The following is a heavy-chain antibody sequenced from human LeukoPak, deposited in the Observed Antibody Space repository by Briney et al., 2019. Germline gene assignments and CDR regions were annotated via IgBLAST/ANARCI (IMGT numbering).Heavy chain of an antibody. CDR1: GFTFSNFE. J-gene: IGHJ6*02. Sequence: PGGSLRLSCAASGFTFSNFEMTWVRQAPEKGLELVSYISSSGSAIYYGDSVKGRFTISRDNSKNTLYLQMNSLRAEDTAVYYCARDRYGDHDYYYGMDVWGQGTTVTVSS. D-gene: IGHD4-17*01. CDR3: ARDRYGDHDYYYGMDV. CDR2: ISSSGSAI. V-gene: IGHV3-48*03.